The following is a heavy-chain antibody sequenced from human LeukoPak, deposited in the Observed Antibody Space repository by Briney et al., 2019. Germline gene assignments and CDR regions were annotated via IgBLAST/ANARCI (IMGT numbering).Heavy chain of an antibody. CDR2: INPSGGST. Sequence: GASVKVSCKASGYTFTIYYMHWVRQAPGQGLEWMGIINPSGGSTSYAQKFQGRVTMTRDMSTSTVYMELSSLRSEDTAVYYCARVCSGGSCYPDTYWYFDLWGRGTLVTVSS. J-gene: IGHJ2*01. V-gene: IGHV1-46*01. CDR3: ARVCSGGSCYPDTYWYFDL. D-gene: IGHD2-15*01. CDR1: GYTFTIYY.